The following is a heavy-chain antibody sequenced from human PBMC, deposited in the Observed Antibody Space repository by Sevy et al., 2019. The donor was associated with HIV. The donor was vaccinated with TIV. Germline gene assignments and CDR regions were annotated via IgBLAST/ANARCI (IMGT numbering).Heavy chain of an antibody. Sequence: ASVKVSCKASGYIFTSYGISWVRQAPGQGLEWMGWISAYNGNTNYAQKLQDRVTMTTDTSTSTAYMELRSLRSDDTAVYYCARAFRDCGGDCYQHWGQGTLVTVSS. CDR3: ARAFRDCGGDCYQH. V-gene: IGHV1-18*01. D-gene: IGHD2-21*01. J-gene: IGHJ1*01. CDR2: ISAYNGNT. CDR1: GYIFTSYG.